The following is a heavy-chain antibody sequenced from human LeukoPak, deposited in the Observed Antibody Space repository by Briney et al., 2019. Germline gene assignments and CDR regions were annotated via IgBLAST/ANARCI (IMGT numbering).Heavy chain of an antibody. J-gene: IGHJ3*02. CDR1: GGSISSYY. V-gene: IGHV4-59*01. D-gene: IGHD3-22*01. Sequence: SETLSLTCTVSGGSISSYYWSWIRQPPGKELEWIGYIYYSGSTNYNPSLKSRVTISVDTSKNQFSLKLSSVTAADTAVYYCARGPTYDNAFDIWGQGTMVTVSS. CDR3: ARGPTYDNAFDI. CDR2: IYYSGST.